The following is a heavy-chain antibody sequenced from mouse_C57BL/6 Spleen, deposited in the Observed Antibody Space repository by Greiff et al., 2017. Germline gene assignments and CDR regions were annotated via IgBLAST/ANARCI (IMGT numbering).Heavy chain of an antibody. CDR1: GFTFSDYG. CDR2: ISSGSSTI. D-gene: IGHD1-1*01. CDR3: ARDTTVVVYWYFDV. V-gene: IGHV5-17*01. J-gene: IGHJ1*03. Sequence: EVQVVESGGGLVKPGGSLKLSCAASGFTFSDYGMHWVRQAPEKGLEWVAYISSGSSTIYYADTVKGRFTISRDNAKNTLFLQMTSLRSEDTAMYYCARDTTVVVYWYFDVWGTGATVTVSS.